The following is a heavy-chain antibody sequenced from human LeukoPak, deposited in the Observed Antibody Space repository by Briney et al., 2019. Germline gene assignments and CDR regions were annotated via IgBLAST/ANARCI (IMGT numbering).Heavy chain of an antibody. CDR3: ARASSDSGGYCLGDGARADY. CDR1: GFAFSSYS. V-gene: IGHV3-48*01. J-gene: IGHJ4*02. Sequence: PGGSLRLSCAASGFAFSSYSMNWVRQAPGKGLEWVSFISSGSSTIYYADSVKGRFTVSGGNAKKSLYLQMNGLRADDTAVYYCARASSDSGGYCLGDGARADYWGQGTLVTVSS. CDR2: ISSGSSTI. D-gene: IGHD2-21*02.